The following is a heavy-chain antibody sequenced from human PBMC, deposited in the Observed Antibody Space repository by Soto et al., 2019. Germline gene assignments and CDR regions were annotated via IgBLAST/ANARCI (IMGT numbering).Heavy chain of an antibody. CDR3: AHRRGTFNYVSGSYRFPKNFIWFDP. J-gene: IGHJ5*02. D-gene: IGHD3-16*02. V-gene: IGHV2-5*02. CDR1: GFSLSTSGVG. CDR2: IYWDDDQ. Sequence: SGPTLVNPTQTLTLTCTFSGFSLSTSGVGVAWIRQPPGKALEWLALIYWDDDQRFSPSLKSRLTITKDTSKNQVVLTMTNMEPVDTSTFYCAHRRGTFNYVSGSYRFPKNFIWFDPWGKGTLVTVSS.